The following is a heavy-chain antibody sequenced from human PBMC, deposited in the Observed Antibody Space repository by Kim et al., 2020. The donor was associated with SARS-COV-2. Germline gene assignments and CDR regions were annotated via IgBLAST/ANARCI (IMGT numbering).Heavy chain of an antibody. CDR2: IYYSGST. CDR1: GGSISSYY. Sequence: SETLSLTCTVSGGSISSYYWTWIRQPPGKGLEWIGYIYYSGSTNYNPSLKSRVTISVDTSKNQFSLKLSSVTAADTAVFFCARAQLNTVTGFGMDVWGQG. J-gene: IGHJ6*02. V-gene: IGHV4-59*01. CDR3: ARAQLNTVTGFGMDV. D-gene: IGHD4-17*01.